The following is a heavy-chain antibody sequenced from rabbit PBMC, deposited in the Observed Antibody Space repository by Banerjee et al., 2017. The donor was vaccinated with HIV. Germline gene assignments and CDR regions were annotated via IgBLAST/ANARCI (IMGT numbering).Heavy chain of an antibody. CDR1: GFSFSNKYV. Sequence: QEQLVESGGGLVKPEGSLTLTCTASGFSFSNKYVMCWVRQAPGKGLEWIACIYTSSGNTVYASWVNGRFSISKTSSTTVTLQMTGLIAADTATYFCARDDSSSGGYVHNLWGPGTLVTVS. CDR2: IYTSSGNT. J-gene: IGHJ4*01. V-gene: IGHV1S45*01. D-gene: IGHD1-1*01. CDR3: ARDDSSSGGYVHNL.